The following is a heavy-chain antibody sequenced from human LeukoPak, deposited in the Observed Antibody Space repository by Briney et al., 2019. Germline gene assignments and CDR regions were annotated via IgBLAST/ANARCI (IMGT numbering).Heavy chain of an antibody. CDR2: ISYSGTP. Sequence: SETLSLTCGVYGDSFSGFYWTWVRQAPGKGLEWIGEISYSGTPRYNPSLNSRITITLDTSKKQISLNLSPVTAAETAVYYCVRGNVKHYHSVADEYYYYMDVWGKGTAVIVTS. V-gene: IGHV4-34*01. D-gene: IGHD6-19*01. J-gene: IGHJ6*03. CDR3: VRGNVKHYHSVADEYYYYMDV. CDR1: GDSFSGFY.